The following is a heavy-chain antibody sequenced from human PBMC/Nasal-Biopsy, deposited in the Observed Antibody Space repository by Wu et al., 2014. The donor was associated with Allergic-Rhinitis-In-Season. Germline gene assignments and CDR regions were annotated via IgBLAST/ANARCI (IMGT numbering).Heavy chain of an antibody. CDR1: GGPLRGYF. V-gene: IGHV4-34*01. Sequence: VNGGPLRGYFWSWIRQPPGKGLEWIGEINHSGYTHYNPSLKSRVTISIDSSKNQFSLKLLSVTVADSAVYFCARGGDSSKYFDAWGQGTLVTVSS. J-gene: IGHJ5*02. CDR3: ARGGDSSKYFDA. CDR2: INHSGYT. D-gene: IGHD4-11*01.